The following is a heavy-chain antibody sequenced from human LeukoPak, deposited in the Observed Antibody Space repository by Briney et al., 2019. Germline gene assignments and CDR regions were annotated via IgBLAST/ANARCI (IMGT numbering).Heavy chain of an antibody. D-gene: IGHD2-21*02. Sequence: SETLFLTCAVSGYSISSGYYWGWIRQPPGKGLEWIGNIYHSGSTYYNPSLKSRVTISVDKSKNQFSLKLRSVTAADTAVYYCARSVVTATLGWFDPWGQGTLVTVSS. V-gene: IGHV4-38-2*01. CDR3: ARSVVTATLGWFDP. CDR2: IYHSGST. CDR1: GYSISSGYY. J-gene: IGHJ5*02.